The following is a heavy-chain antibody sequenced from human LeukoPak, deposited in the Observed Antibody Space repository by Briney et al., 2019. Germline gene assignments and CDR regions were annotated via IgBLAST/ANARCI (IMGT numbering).Heavy chain of an antibody. CDR1: RGSISSYY. V-gene: IGHV4-59*01. D-gene: IGHD5-18*01. Sequence: SETLSLTCTVSRGSISSYYWSWIRQPPGKGLEWIGHIFYSGSTNYNPSLKSRVTIVVDTSKNQFSLKLSSVTAADTAVYYCARGYNYGYRYFDYWGQGTLVTVSS. J-gene: IGHJ4*02. CDR2: IFYSGST. CDR3: ARGYNYGYRYFDY.